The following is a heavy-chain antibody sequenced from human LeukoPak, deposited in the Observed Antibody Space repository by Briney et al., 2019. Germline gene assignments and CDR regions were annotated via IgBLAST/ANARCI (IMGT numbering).Heavy chain of an antibody. CDR1: GFTFSSYG. Sequence: GGSLRPSCAASGFTFSSYGMHWVRQAPGKGLEWVAVISYDGSNKYYADSVKGRFTISRDNSKNTLYLQMNSLRAEDTAVYYCAKDQPYHYYDSSGYLSYWGQGTLVTVSS. CDR3: AKDQPYHYYDSSGYLSY. D-gene: IGHD3-22*01. V-gene: IGHV3-30*18. CDR2: ISYDGSNK. J-gene: IGHJ4*02.